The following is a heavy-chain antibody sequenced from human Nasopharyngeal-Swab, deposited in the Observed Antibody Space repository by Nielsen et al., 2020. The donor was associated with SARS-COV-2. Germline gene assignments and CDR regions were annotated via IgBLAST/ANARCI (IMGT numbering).Heavy chain of an antibody. V-gene: IGHV3-30*03. CDR3: ARDGLDCSGGSCYSWAYYYYVMDV. J-gene: IGHJ6*02. CDR2: ISYDGSNK. Sequence: WIRQPPGKGLEWVAVISYDGSNKYYADSVKGRFTISRDNSKNTLYLQMNSLRAEDTAVYYCARDGLDCSGGSCYSWAYYYYVMDVWGQGTTVTVSS. D-gene: IGHD2-15*01.